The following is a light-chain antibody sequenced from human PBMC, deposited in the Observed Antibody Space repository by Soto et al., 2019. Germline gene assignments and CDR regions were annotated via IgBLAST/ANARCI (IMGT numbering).Light chain of an antibody. CDR2: AAF. CDR3: QQYNNWPLT. CDR1: QGINSD. J-gene: IGKJ4*01. Sequence: AIQLTQSPSSLSASVGDRVDITCRASQGINSDLAWYLQKPGKAPKLLIFAAFSLETGVPSRFSGSGSGSDFTLTISSLQSEDFAVYYCQQYNNWPLTFGGGTTVEIK. V-gene: IGKV1D-13*01.